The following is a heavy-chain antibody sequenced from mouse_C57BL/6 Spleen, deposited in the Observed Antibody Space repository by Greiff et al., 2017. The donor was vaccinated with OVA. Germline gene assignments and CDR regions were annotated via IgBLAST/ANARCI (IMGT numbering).Heavy chain of an antibody. V-gene: IGHV14-4*01. CDR3: TGGYPFAY. D-gene: IGHD2-2*01. CDR1: GFNIKDDY. CDR2: IDPENGDT. J-gene: IGHJ3*01. Sequence: VQLQQSGAELVRPGASVKLSCTASGFNIKDDYMHWVKQRPEQGLEWIGWIDPENGDTEYASKFQGKATITADTSSNTAYLQLSSLTSEDTAVYYCTGGYPFAYWCQGTLVTVSA.